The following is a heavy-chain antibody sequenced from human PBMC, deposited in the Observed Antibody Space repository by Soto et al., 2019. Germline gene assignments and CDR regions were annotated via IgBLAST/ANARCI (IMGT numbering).Heavy chain of an antibody. CDR3: ARGDMAARAFDI. CDR2: IYHSGST. J-gene: IGHJ3*02. CDR1: SGSISSSNL. D-gene: IGHD2-15*01. Sequence: QVQLQESGPGLVKPSGTLSLTCDVSSGSISSSNLWSWVRPPPGKGLEWIGEIYHSGSTNYNPSLKRRVTISVDKSKNQFSRNLSSVTAADAAVYYCARGDMAARAFDIWGQGTMVTVSS. V-gene: IGHV4-4*02.